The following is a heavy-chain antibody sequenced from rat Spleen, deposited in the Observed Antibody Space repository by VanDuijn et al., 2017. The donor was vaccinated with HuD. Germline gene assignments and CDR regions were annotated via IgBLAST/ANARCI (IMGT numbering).Heavy chain of an antibody. J-gene: IGHJ2*01. V-gene: IGHV5S13*01. CDR1: GFTFSSYV. D-gene: IGHD1-12*02. Sequence: EVQLVESGGALVQPGGSLKLSCAASGFTFSSYVMAWVSQAPTKGLEWVASISSGGGYTYYRDSVKGRFTIARDDAKNTLYLQMDRLRSEDTATYYCARHYYYDDSYYYGFDYWGQGVMVTVSS. CDR2: ISSGGGYT. CDR3: ARHYYYDDSYYYGFDY.